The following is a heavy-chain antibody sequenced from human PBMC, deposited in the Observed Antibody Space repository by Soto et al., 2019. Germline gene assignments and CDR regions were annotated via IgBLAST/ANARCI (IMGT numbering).Heavy chain of an antibody. V-gene: IGHV3-21*04. D-gene: IGHD3-10*01. J-gene: IGHJ6*02. CDR2: ISSSGTYI. CDR3: VRAGHVFDVHYYGMDL. CDR1: GFTFNDYS. Sequence: VRLSCEASGFTFNDYSMDWVRQAPEKGLEWVSSISSSGTYIYYADSVKGRFAISRDNATXXXXXQXEXLXXXXTAXYYCVRAGHVFDVHYYGMDLWGQGTTVTVSS.